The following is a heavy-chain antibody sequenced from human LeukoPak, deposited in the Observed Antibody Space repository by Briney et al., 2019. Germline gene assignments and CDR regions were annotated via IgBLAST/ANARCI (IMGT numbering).Heavy chain of an antibody. J-gene: IGHJ1*01. D-gene: IGHD6-19*01. CDR1: GFTFSDYY. Sequence: AGGSLRLSCAASGFTFSDYYMSWIRQAPGKGLEWVSYISSSSSYTNYADSVNGRFTISRDNAKNSLYLQMNSLRAEDTAVYYCARRVAGTLEHWGQGTLVTVSS. CDR2: ISSSSSYT. CDR3: ARRVAGTLEH. V-gene: IGHV3-11*06.